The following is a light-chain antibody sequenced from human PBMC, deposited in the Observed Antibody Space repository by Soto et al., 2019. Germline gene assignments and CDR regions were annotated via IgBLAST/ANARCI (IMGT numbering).Light chain of an antibody. J-gene: IGLJ1*01. Sequence: QSALTQPASVSGSPGQSITIYCAGTSSDVGGYTYVSWYQQHPDKAPKLMIYDVSNRPFGVSNRFSGSKSGNTASLTISGLQAEDEADYYCTSYTSTSTPYVFGSGTSSPS. CDR1: SSDVGGYTY. CDR2: DVS. CDR3: TSYTSTSTPYV. V-gene: IGLV2-14*03.